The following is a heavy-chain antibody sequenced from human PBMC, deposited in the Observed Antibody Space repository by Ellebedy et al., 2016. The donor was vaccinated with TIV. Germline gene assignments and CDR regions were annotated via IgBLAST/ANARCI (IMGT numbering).Heavy chain of an antibody. V-gene: IGHV3-7*01. CDR1: GFTFSSNW. Sequence: GESLKISCAASGFTFSSNWMSWVRQAPGKGLEWVANIKHDGTEKYYVDSVKGRFTISRDNAKNSLYLQMNSLRAEDMAVYYCVREDNTVVRGFNVRGNDFWGQGTLVTVSS. J-gene: IGHJ4*02. D-gene: IGHD3-10*01. CDR3: VREDNTVVRGFNVRGNDF. CDR2: IKHDGTEK.